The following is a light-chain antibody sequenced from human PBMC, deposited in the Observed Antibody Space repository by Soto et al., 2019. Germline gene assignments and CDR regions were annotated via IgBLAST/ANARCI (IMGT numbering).Light chain of an antibody. V-gene: IGKV3-15*01. Sequence: EMLMTQSPATLSVSPGERVTLSCRASQSVSSNLAWYQQKPGQAPRLLIYGASTRATGIPARLSGSGSGTEFTLTISRMEPEDFAVYYCQQYGSSGTFGHGTKVDIK. CDR3: QQYGSSGT. J-gene: IGKJ1*01. CDR2: GAS. CDR1: QSVSSN.